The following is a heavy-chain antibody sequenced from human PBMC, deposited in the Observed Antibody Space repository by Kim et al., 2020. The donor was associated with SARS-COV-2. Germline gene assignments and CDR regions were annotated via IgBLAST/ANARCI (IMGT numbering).Heavy chain of an antibody. CDR1: GYNFTTYW. CDR3: ARLGRVGGSPEAWFDP. CDR2: IYPGDSDT. V-gene: IGHV5-51*01. J-gene: IGHJ5*02. Sequence: GESLKISCKGSGYNFTTYWIGWVRQMPGKGLEWMGIIYPGDSDTRYSPSFQGQVTISADKSISTAYLQWNSLKASDTAMYYCARLGRVGGSPEAWFDPWGQGTLVTVSS. D-gene: IGHD1-26*01.